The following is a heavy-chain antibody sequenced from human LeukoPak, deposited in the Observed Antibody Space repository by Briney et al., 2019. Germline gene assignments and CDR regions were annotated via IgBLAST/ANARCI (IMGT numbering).Heavy chain of an antibody. CDR2: IYHSGST. J-gene: IGHJ4*02. D-gene: IGHD3-16*02. Sequence: SETLSLTCPVSGDTVNTRRYYWGWIRQPPGKGLEWIGSIYHSGSTYYEPSLRSRVTISIDTSRNQFSLNLTSVTTADTALYFCARRDIVKGGFGYWGQGTLVTVSS. CDR1: GDTVNTRRYY. CDR3: ARRDIVKGGFGY. V-gene: IGHV4-39*01.